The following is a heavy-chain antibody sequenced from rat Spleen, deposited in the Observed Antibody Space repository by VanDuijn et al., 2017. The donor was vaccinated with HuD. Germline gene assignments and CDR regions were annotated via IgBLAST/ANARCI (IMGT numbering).Heavy chain of an antibody. V-gene: IGHV5-22*01. CDR2: ISFDGAST. CDR3: ARHDYYFDY. J-gene: IGHJ2*01. Sequence: VQLVESDGGLVQPGRSMKLSCEASGFSFSDYGMAWVLQAPTKGLEWVASISFDGASTYYRDSVKGRFSISRDNAKSTLYLQMNSLQGDDTGTYYCARHDYYFDYWGQGVMVTVSS. CDR1: GFSFSDYG.